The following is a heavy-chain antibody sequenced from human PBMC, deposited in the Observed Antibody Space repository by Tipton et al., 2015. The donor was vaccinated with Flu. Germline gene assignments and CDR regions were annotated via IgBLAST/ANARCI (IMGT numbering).Heavy chain of an antibody. J-gene: IGHJ4*02. Sequence: SLRLSCAVSGFTFDDDAVHWVRQAPGKGLEWVSGITWISGDVNYADSVRGRFTISRDNAKNSVYLQMNSLRVEDTALYYCARRKSGSYYFDYWGQGTLVTVSS. D-gene: IGHD1-26*01. V-gene: IGHV3-9*01. CDR3: ARRKSGSYYFDY. CDR1: GFTFDDDA. CDR2: ITWISGDV.